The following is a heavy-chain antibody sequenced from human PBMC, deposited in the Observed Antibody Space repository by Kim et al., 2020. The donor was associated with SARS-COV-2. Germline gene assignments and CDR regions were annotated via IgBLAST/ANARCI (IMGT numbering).Heavy chain of an antibody. Sequence: GGSLRLSCAASGFTFSSYGMHWVRQAPGKGLEWVAVIWYDGSNKYYADSVKGRFTISRDNSKNTLYLQMNSLRAEDTAVYYCARDNGLIYYDSSGAIDYWGQGTLVTVSS. CDR3: ARDNGLIYYDSSGAIDY. CDR1: GFTFSSYG. V-gene: IGHV3-33*01. CDR2: IWYDGSNK. D-gene: IGHD3-22*01. J-gene: IGHJ4*02.